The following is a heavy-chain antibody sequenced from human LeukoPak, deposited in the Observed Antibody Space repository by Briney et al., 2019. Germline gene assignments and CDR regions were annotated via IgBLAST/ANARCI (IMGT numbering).Heavy chain of an antibody. V-gene: IGHV3-7*01. D-gene: IGHD2-2*01. J-gene: IGHJ3*01. Sequence: GGSLRLSCAASGFTFSKHYMSWVRQAPGKGLEWVANIKQDESYKFYVDSVKGRFTISRDNAKNSLFLQMNCLRAEDTAVYYCARESVLVPAADDAFDLWGQGTMVTVSS. CDR1: GFTFSKHY. CDR3: ARESVLVPAADDAFDL. CDR2: IKQDESYK.